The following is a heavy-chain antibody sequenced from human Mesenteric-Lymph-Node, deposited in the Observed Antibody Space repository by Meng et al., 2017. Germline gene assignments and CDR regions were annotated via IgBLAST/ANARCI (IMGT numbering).Heavy chain of an antibody. D-gene: IGHD6-19*01. Sequence: GESLKISCAASGLSFKNAWMTWVRQAPGKGLEWVGRIKTNIDGGPTDYAAPVKGRFTISRDDSKNTLYLQMNSLKTEDTAVYYCTTGVAGKVWDYYYGMDVWGQGTTVTVS. J-gene: IGHJ6*02. CDR2: IKTNIDGGPT. CDR3: TTGVAGKVWDYYYGMDV. V-gene: IGHV3-15*01. CDR1: GLSFKNAW.